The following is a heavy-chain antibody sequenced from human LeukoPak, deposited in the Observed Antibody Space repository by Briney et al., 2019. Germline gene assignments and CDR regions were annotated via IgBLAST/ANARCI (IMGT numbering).Heavy chain of an antibody. D-gene: IGHD3-22*01. V-gene: IGHV3-74*01. CDR1: GFTFNNYW. Sequence: GGTLRLSCAASGFTFNNYWMRWVRQAPGKGLVWVSRINSDGGATSYTDSVKGRFTISRDNAKNTLYLQMTTLRAEDTAVYFCARDLVGDYCDSSCYYYANWGQGTLVTVSS. CDR3: ARDLVGDYCDSSCYYYAN. J-gene: IGHJ4*02. CDR2: INSDGGAT.